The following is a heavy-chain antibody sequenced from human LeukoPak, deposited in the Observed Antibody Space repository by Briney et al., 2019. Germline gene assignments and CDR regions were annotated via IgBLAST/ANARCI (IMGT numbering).Heavy chain of an antibody. Sequence: GASVKVSCKASGYTFTSYDINWVRQATGQGLEWMGWMNPNSGNTGYVQKFQGRVTMTRNTSISTAYMELSSLRSEDTAVYYCARVRVRGVIDYYYYMDVWGKGTTVTVSS. J-gene: IGHJ6*03. CDR3: ARVRVRGVIDYYYYMDV. D-gene: IGHD3-10*01. CDR2: MNPNSGNT. V-gene: IGHV1-8*01. CDR1: GYTFTSYD.